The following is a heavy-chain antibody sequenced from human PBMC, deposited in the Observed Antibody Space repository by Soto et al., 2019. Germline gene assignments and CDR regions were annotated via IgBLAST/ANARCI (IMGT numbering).Heavy chain of an antibody. CDR2: IWYDGSNK. V-gene: IGHV3-33*01. J-gene: IGHJ4*02. Sequence: GGSLRLSCAASGFTFSSYGMHWVRQAPGKGLEWVAVIWYDGSNKYYADSVKGRFTISRDNSKNTLYLQMNSLRAEDTAVYYCARGAIRGYEDIDYWGQGTLVTVSS. D-gene: IGHD5-12*01. CDR1: GFTFSSYG. CDR3: ARGAIRGYEDIDY.